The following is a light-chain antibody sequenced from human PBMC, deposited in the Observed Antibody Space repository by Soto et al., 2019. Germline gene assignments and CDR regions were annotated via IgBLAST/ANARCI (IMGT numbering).Light chain of an antibody. V-gene: IGKV3-15*01. Sequence: EVVLTQSPGTLSLSPGERATLSCRASQSVSNNYVAWYQQKPGQAPRRLIYGASTRATGIPARFSGSGSGTEFTLTISSLQSEDFAVYYCQQYNNWPPWTFGQGTKVDIK. CDR1: QSVSNN. J-gene: IGKJ1*01. CDR2: GAS. CDR3: QQYNNWPPWT.